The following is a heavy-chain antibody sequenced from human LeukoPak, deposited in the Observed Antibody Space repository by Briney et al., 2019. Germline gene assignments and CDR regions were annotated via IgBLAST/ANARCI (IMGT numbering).Heavy chain of an antibody. CDR3: AKEDDSWGPNNLDL. Sequence: GGSLRLSCAASAFTFSDYSMNWVRQAPGKGLEWISYIDTSSSTMYYADSVMGRFTISRDNAKESLYLQMNSLRDEDTAVYYCAKEDDSWGPNNLDLWGQGTMVTVSS. J-gene: IGHJ3*01. V-gene: IGHV3-48*02. CDR2: IDTSSSTM. CDR1: AFTFSDYS. D-gene: IGHD7-27*01.